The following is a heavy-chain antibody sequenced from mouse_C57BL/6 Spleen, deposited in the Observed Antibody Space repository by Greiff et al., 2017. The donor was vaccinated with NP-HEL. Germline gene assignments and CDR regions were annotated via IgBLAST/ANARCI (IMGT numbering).Heavy chain of an antibody. Sequence: EVKLMESGGGLVQPKGSLKLSCAASGFSFNTYAMNWVRQAPGKGLEWVARIRSKSNNYATYYADSVKDRFTISRDDSESMLYLQMNNLKTEDTAMYYCVRQADLLLREAWFAYWGQGTLVTVSA. V-gene: IGHV10-1*01. CDR2: IRSKSNNYAT. CDR3: VRQADLLLREAWFAY. J-gene: IGHJ3*01. D-gene: IGHD1-1*01. CDR1: GFSFNTYA.